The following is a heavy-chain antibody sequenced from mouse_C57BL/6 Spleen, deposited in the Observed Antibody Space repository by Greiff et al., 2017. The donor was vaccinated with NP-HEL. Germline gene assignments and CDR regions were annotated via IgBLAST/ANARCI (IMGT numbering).Heavy chain of an antibody. CDR2: IDPNSGGT. D-gene: IGHD2-2*01. J-gene: IGHJ3*01. V-gene: IGHV1-72*01. Sequence: VQLQQSGAELVKPGASVKLSCKASGYTFTSYWMHWVKQRPGRGLEWIGRIDPNSGGTKYNEKFKSKATLTVDKPSSTAYMQLSSLTSEDSAVYYCARGAYYGYDEFAYWGQGTLVTVSA. CDR1: GYTFTSYW. CDR3: ARGAYYGYDEFAY.